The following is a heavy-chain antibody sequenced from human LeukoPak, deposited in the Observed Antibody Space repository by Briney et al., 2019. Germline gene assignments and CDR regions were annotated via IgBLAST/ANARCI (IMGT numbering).Heavy chain of an antibody. J-gene: IGHJ5*02. Sequence: GGSLRLSCAASGFTFSNYGMHWVRQAPGKGLEWVAFIPYDGSTKSYADSVKGRFTISRDNSKNTLYLQMNSLRAEDTAVYYCAKTNTDLGKNWFDPWGQGTLVTASS. CDR2: IPYDGSTK. CDR3: AKTNTDLGKNWFDP. CDR1: GFTFSNYG. V-gene: IGHV3-30*02. D-gene: IGHD7-27*01.